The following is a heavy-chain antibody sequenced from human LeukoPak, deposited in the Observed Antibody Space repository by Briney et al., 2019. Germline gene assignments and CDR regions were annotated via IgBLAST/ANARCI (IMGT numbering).Heavy chain of an antibody. V-gene: IGHV4-4*02. CDR2: IYHSGST. Sequence: SETLSLTGAVSGGSISSSNWWSWVRQPPGKGLEWIGEIYHSGSTNYNPSLKSRVTISVDKSKNQFSLKLSSVTAADTAVYYCARDMKKRQWLAYWYFDLWGRGTLVTVPS. J-gene: IGHJ2*01. CDR3: ARDMKKRQWLAYWYFDL. CDR1: GGSISSSNW. D-gene: IGHD6-19*01.